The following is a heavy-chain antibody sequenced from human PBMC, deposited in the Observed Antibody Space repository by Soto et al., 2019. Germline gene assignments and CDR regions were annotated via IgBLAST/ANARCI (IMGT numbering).Heavy chain of an antibody. CDR3: ARDPSYGRTWYLDRYYYGVDV. J-gene: IGHJ6*02. Sequence: QVQLVQSGDEVKKPGASVKVSCKASGYKFISYGISWVRQAPAQGLEWMGWISAYNGNTNYAQKLRGRVTRTTDTATSTAYMELRSLRSDDTAVYYCARDPSYGRTWYLDRYYYGVDVWGQGTTVTASS. CDR1: GYKFISYG. V-gene: IGHV1-18*01. D-gene: IGHD6-13*01. CDR2: ISAYNGNT.